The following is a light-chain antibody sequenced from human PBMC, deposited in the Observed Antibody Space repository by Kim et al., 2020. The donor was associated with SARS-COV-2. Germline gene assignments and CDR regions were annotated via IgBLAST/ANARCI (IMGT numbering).Light chain of an antibody. CDR1: SLRTYY. J-gene: IGLJ2*01. CDR3: NSRDSGGFHWV. Sequence: LAQTVTITCHGDSLRTYYASWYQQKPAQAPILVIFDKSNRPSGIPHRFSGSGSGSTASLTITGAQAEDEADYYCNSRDSGGFHWVFGAGTQLTVL. CDR2: DKS. V-gene: IGLV3-19*01.